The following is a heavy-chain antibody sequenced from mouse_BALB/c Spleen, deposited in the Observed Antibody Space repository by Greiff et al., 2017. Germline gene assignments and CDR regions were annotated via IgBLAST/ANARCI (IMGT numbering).Heavy chain of an antibody. J-gene: IGHJ1*01. Sequence: EVKLMESGGGLVKPGGSLKLSCAASGFTFSSYAMSWVRQSPEKRLEWVAEISSGGSYTYYPDTVTGRCTISRDNAKNTLYLEMSSLRSEDTAMYYCARADGKGWYFDVWGAGTTVTVSS. D-gene: IGHD2-1*01. CDR2: ISSGGSYT. CDR3: ARADGKGWYFDV. CDR1: GFTFSSYA. V-gene: IGHV5-9-4*01.